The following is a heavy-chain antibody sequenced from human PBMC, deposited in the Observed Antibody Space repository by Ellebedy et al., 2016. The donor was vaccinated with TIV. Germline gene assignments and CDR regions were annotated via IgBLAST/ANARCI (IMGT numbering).Heavy chain of an antibody. J-gene: IGHJ6*04. CDR2: ISYSGST. CDR1: GGSLSSVCYY. V-gene: IGHV4-61*01. D-gene: IGHD6-19*01. CDR3: ATSPRYQGSTGWEGDAFEI. Sequence: MLSETLSLTCTVSGGSLSSVCYYWNLIRQPPGKGLEWIGSISYSGSTKYHPSLQNRVTISQDTSKNQFSLQVTAVTASDTAVYYCATSPRYQGSTGWEGDAFEIWGKGTTVTVSS.